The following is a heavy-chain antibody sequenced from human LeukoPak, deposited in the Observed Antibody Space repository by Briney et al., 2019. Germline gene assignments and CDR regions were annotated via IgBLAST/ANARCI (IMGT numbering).Heavy chain of an antibody. V-gene: IGHV4-38-2*02. D-gene: IGHD2-2*01. CDR1: GYSINNGYY. Sequence: SETLSLTCTVSGYSINNGYYWAWVRQPPGKGLEWIASIHQSGTTYYNPSLKSRVTISLDTSKNQFSLKLSSVTAADTAVYYCAREGGRYCSSTSCFDAFDIWGQGTMVTVSS. J-gene: IGHJ3*02. CDR3: AREGGRYCSSTSCFDAFDI. CDR2: IHQSGTT.